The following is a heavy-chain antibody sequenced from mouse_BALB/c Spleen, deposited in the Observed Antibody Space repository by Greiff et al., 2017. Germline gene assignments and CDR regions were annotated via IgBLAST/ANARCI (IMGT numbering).Heavy chain of an antibody. Sequence: DVHLVESGGGLVQPGGSRKLSCAASGFTFSDYGMAWVRQAPGKGPEWVAFISNLAYSIYYADTVTGRFTISRENAKNTLYLEMSSLRSEDTAMYYCARAHGDYWGQGTSVTVSS. J-gene: IGHJ4*01. CDR2: ISNLAYSI. CDR1: GFTFSDYG. V-gene: IGHV5-15*02. CDR3: ARAHGDY.